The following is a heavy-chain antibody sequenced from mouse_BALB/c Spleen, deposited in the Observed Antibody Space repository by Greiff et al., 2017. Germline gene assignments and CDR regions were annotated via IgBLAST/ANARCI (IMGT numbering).Heavy chain of an antibody. J-gene: IGHJ2*01. CDR3: ARAPEYGNYLDY. CDR1: GFNIKDTY. Sequence: EVQLQQSGAELVKPGASVKLSCTASGFNIKDTYMHWVKQRPEQGLEWIGRIDPANGNTIYDPKFQGKASITADTSSNTAYLQLSSLTSEDTAVYYCARAPEYGNYLDYWGQGTTLTVSS. D-gene: IGHD2-10*02. V-gene: IGHV14-3*02. CDR2: IDPANGNT.